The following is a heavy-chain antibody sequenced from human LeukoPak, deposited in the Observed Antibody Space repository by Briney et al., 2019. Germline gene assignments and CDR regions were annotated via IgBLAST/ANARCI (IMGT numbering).Heavy chain of an antibody. CDR2: IYYSGST. D-gene: IGHD3-22*01. CDR3: ARVDDSSGYYPPNAFDI. Sequence: PSQTLSLTCTVSGGSISSGSYYWSWIRQPPGKGLEWIGYIYYSGSTNYNPSLKSRVTISVDTSKNQFSLKLSSVTAADTAVYYCARVDDSSGYYPPNAFDIWGQGTMVTVSS. CDR1: GGSISSGSYY. V-gene: IGHV4-61*01. J-gene: IGHJ3*02.